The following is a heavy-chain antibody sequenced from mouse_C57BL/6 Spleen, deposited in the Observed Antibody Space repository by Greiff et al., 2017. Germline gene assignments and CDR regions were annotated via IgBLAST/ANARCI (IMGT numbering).Heavy chain of an antibody. CDR1: GYTFTDYY. CDR2: INPYNGGT. D-gene: IGHD3-2*02. V-gene: IGHV1-19*01. Sequence: EVQLQQSGPVLVKPGASVKMSCKASGYTFTDYYMNWVKQSHGKSLEWIGVINPYNGGTSYNQKFKGKATLTVDKSSSTAYMELNSLTSEDSAVYYCATRQLRLRGAMDYWGQGTSVTVSS. CDR3: ATRQLRLRGAMDY. J-gene: IGHJ4*01.